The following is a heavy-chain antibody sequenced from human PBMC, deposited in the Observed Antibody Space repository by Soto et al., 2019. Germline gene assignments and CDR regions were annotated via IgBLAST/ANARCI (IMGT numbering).Heavy chain of an antibody. Sequence: SETLSLTCTVSDDSFRGAEYYWSWIRQPLGKGPEWIGYTYYNGDTKYNPALRSRVTMSEDTSKNQFSLRLSSVTAADTAVYFCARGPAYIDGWRTFDLWGRGILVTVSS. J-gene: IGHJ4*02. CDR1: DDSFRGAEYY. D-gene: IGHD6-19*01. CDR3: ARGPAYIDGWRTFDL. V-gene: IGHV4-61*08. CDR2: TYYNGDT.